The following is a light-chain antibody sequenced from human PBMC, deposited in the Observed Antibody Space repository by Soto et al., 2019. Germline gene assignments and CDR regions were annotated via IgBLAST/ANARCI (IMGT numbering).Light chain of an antibody. V-gene: IGKV3-15*01. Sequence: EIVMTQSPATLPVSPGERATLSCRASQSVSSNLAWYQQKPGQAPRFLIYGASTRATGIPARFSGSGSGTEFTLTISSLQSEDFAVYYCQHYGRSAIFTLGPGTTVDIK. J-gene: IGKJ3*01. CDR2: GAS. CDR1: QSVSSN. CDR3: QHYGRSAIFT.